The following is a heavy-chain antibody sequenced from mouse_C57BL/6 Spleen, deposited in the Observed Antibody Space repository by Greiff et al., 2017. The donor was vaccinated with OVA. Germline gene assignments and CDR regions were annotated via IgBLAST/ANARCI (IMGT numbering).Heavy chain of an antibody. J-gene: IGHJ2*01. V-gene: IGHV5-17*01. CDR1: GFTFSDYG. D-gene: IGHD1-1*01. CDR3: AREAVVAGDY. Sequence: DVMLVESGGGLVKPGGSLKLSCAASGFTFSDYGMHWVRQAPEKGLEWVAYISSGSSTIYYADTVKGRFTISRDNAKNTLFLQMTSLRSEDTAMYYCAREAVVAGDYWGQGTTLTVSS. CDR2: ISSGSSTI.